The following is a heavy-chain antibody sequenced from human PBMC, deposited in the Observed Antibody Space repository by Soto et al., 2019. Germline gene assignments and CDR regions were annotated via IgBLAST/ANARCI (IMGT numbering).Heavy chain of an antibody. J-gene: IGHJ6*02. CDR1: GFTFGDYA. CDR3: TRDLPPEGYDFWSGYTRNYYYYGMDV. D-gene: IGHD3-3*01. V-gene: IGHV3-49*03. Sequence: GGSLRLSCTASGFTFGDYAMSWFRQAPGKGLEWVGFIRSKAYGGTTEYAASVKGRFTISRDDSKSIAYLQMNSLKTEDTAVYYCTRDLPPEGYDFWSGYTRNYYYYGMDVWGQGTTGTVSS. CDR2: IRSKAYGGTT.